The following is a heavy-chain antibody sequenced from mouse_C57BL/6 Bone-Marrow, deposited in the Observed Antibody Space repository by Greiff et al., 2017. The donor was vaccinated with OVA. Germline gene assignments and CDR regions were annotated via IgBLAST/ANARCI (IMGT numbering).Heavy chain of an antibody. V-gene: IGHV1-22*01. CDR1: GYTFTDYN. CDR2: INPNNGGT. Sequence: VHVKQSGPELVKPGASVKMSCKASGYTFTDYNMHWVKQSHGKSLEWIGYINPNNGGTSYNQKFKGKATLTVNKSSSTAYMELRSLTSEDSAVYYCARCDHWALYAMDYWGQGTSVTVSS. J-gene: IGHJ4*01. CDR3: ARCDHWALYAMDY. D-gene: IGHD4-1*01.